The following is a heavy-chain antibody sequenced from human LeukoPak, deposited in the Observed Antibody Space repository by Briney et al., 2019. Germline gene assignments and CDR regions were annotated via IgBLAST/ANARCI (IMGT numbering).Heavy chain of an antibody. D-gene: IGHD1-1*01. CDR2: IYSGGST. V-gene: IGHV3-66*01. CDR3: ARDWNDGYFDY. CDR1: GFTVSTNY. Sequence: GGSLRLSCAASGFTVSTNYMSWVRQAPGKGLEWVSIIYSGGSTYYADSVKGRFTISRDISKNTLYLQMNSLRAEDTAVYYCARDWNDGYFDYWGQGTLVTVSS. J-gene: IGHJ4*02.